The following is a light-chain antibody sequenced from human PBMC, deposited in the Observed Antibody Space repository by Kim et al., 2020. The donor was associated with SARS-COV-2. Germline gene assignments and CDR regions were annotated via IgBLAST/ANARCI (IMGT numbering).Light chain of an antibody. CDR2: WAS. J-gene: IGKJ2*02. V-gene: IGKV4-1*01. CDR1: QSILYSSNNKNY. Sequence: RATINCKSGQSILYSSNNKNYLAWYQQKPGQPPKLLIYWASTRESGVPDRFSGSGSGTDFTLTINSLQAEDVAVYYCQQYFSTPRTFGQGTKLEIK. CDR3: QQYFSTPRT.